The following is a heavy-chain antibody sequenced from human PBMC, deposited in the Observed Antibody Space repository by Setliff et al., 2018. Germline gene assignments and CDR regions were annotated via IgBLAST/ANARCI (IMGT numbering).Heavy chain of an antibody. J-gene: IGHJ4*02. CDR3: TRSRAPSVVLAADFDF. D-gene: IGHD2-21*01. V-gene: IGHV1-18*01. CDR1: GFSFTSFG. CDR2: ISGYTGET. Sequence: ASVKVSCKTSGFSFTSFGFSWVRQAPGQGLEWMGSISGYTGETNYAQKFQARVTMTADXXXKTXXXXXXXXXXDXTAVYXXTRSRAPSVVLAADFDFWGQGTPVTVSS.